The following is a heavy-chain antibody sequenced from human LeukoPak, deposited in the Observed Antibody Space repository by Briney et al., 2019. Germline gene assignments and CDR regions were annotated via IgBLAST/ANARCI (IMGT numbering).Heavy chain of an antibody. J-gene: IGHJ4*02. CDR1: GGSIGTYY. Sequence: SETLSLTCTVSGGSIGTYYWSWIRQPPGKGPEWIGYVYDSGSTTYNPSLKSRVTISVDTSKSQFSPKLSPVTAADTAVYYCAGEHAGGYRFDYWGQGTLVTVSS. CDR2: VYDSGST. CDR3: AGEHAGGYRFDY. D-gene: IGHD2-8*02. V-gene: IGHV4-59*01.